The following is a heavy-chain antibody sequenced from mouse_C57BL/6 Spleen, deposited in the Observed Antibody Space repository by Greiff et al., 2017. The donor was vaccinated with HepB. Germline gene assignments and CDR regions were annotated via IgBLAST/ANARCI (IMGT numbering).Heavy chain of an antibody. CDR3: ARQYYYGSTSWFAY. CDR2: ISSGSSTI. CDR1: GFTFSDYG. Sequence: EVQVVESGGGLVKPGGSLKLSCAASGFTFSDYGMHWVRQAPEKGLEWVAYISSGSSTIYYADTVKGRFTISRDNAKNTLFLQMTSLRSADTAMYYCARQYYYGSTSWFAYWGQGTLVTVSA. D-gene: IGHD1-1*01. V-gene: IGHV5-17*01. J-gene: IGHJ3*01.